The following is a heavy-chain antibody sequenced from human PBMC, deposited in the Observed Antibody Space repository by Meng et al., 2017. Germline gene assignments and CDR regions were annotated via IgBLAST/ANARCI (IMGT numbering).Heavy chain of an antibody. CDR1: CFYCCNAG. CDR2: INSYTDERTA. V-gene: IGHV3-15*01. D-gene: IGHD3-9*01. CDR3: TWDDKAVSDY. J-gene: IGHJ4*02. Sequence: VRLVESGCDLVHPEVSLLLSCVSPCFYCCNAGMIWVLQAPGEEVEAFIRINSYTDERTAEYAAPVTIRFTISRYDSKNTLYLQMSGLVIDDTCVYYCTWDDKAVSDYWGQGTLVTVSS.